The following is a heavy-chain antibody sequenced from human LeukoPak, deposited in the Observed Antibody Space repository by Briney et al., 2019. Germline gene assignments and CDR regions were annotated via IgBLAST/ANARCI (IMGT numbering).Heavy chain of an antibody. V-gene: IGHV3-30-3*01. D-gene: IGHD4-17*01. J-gene: IGHJ3*02. CDR3: ARGRTTVTYVGTLDI. CDR2: ISYDGSSN. Sequence: PGGSLRLSCAASGFTFSSHVMYWVRQAPGKGLEWVALISYDGSSNYCADSVKGRFTISRDNSKNTLYLQMNSLRAEDAAVYCCARGRTTVTYVGTLDIWGQGTMVTVSS. CDR1: GFTFSSHV.